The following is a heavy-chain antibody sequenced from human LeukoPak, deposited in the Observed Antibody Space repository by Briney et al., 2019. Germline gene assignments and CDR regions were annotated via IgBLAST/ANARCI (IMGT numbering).Heavy chain of an antibody. J-gene: IGHJ4*02. V-gene: IGHV4-61*02. CDR3: ARGLATPFDY. CDR1: GGSISSGSYY. D-gene: IGHD5-24*01. Sequence: SETLSLTCTVSGGSISSGSYYWSWIRQPAGKGLEWIGRIYTSGSTNYNPSLKSRVTISVDTSKNQFSLKLSSVTAADTAVYYCARGLATPFDYWGQGTLVTVSS. CDR2: IYTSGST.